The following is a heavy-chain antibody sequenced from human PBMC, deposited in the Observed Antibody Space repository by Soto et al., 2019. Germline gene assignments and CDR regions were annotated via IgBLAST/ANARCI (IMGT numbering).Heavy chain of an antibody. CDR3: ARGQWLQLEVRGMDV. CDR2: IWYDGSNK. J-gene: IGHJ6*02. D-gene: IGHD5-12*01. Sequence: QVQLVESGGGVVQPGRSLRLSCAASGFTFSSYGMHWVRQAPGKGLEWVAVIWYDGSNKYYADSVKGRFTISRDNSKNTQYLQMNSLRAEDTAVYYCARGQWLQLEVRGMDVWGQGTTVTVSS. CDR1: GFTFSSYG. V-gene: IGHV3-33*01.